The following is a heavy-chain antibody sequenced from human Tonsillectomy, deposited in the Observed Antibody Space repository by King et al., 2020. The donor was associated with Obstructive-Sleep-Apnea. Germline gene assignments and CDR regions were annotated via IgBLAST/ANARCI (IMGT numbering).Heavy chain of an antibody. CDR1: ADSISNYY. V-gene: IGHV4-59*08. CDR2: MYYSGNT. CDR3: ARHRGVEDYGGYGDYFDY. J-gene: IGHJ4*02. Sequence: QLQESGPGLVKPSETLSLTCTVSADSISNYYWSWIRQPPGKGLEWIGYMYYSGNTNYNPSLKSRVTISVDTSKIQFSLRMSSVTAAATAVYYCARHRGVEDYGGYGDYFDYWGQGTLVTVSS. D-gene: IGHD5-12*01.